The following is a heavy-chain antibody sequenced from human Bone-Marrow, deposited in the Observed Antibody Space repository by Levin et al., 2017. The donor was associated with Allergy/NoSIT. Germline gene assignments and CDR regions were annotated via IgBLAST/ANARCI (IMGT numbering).Heavy chain of an antibody. J-gene: IGHJ5*01. V-gene: IGHV3-9*01. CDR2: ITWNSGKS. D-gene: IGHD2-15*01. CDR3: VKGGAVVALYNWFES. Sequence: SLKISCAASGFTFDDYAMYWVRQAPGKGLEWVSGITWNSGKSDYRDSVKGRFTISRDNAKNSLYLQMDSLRAEDTAFYYCVKGGAVVALYNWFESWGQGTLVTVSS. CDR1: GFTFDDYA.